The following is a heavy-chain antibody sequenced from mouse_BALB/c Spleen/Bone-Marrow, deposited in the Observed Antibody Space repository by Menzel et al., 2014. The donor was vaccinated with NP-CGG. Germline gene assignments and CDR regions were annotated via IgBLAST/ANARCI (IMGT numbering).Heavy chain of an antibody. CDR1: GFSLTNFG. Sequence: VNLVESGPGLVQPSQSLSITCTVSGFSLTNFGVHWVRQSPGKGLEWLGVIWSGGSTDYNAAFISRLSISKDNSKSQVFFKMNSLQANDTAIYYCARADGFYNYWGQGTTLTVSS. J-gene: IGHJ2*01. V-gene: IGHV2-2*02. CDR2: IWSGGST. D-gene: IGHD2-3*01. CDR3: ARADGFYNY.